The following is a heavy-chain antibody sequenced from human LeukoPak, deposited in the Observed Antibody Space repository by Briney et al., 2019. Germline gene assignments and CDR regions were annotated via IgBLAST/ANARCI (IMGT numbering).Heavy chain of an antibody. CDR1: GFTFSSYW. D-gene: IGHD3-9*01. Sequence: GGSLRLSCAASGFTFSSYWMSWVRQAPGKGLEWVANIKQDGSEKYYVDSVKGRFTISRDNAKNSLYLQMNSLRAEDTAVYYCARRRYYDILTGYYFLQDYMDVWGKGTTVTVSS. CDR3: ARRRYYDILTGYYFLQDYMDV. V-gene: IGHV3-7*01. J-gene: IGHJ6*03. CDR2: IKQDGSEK.